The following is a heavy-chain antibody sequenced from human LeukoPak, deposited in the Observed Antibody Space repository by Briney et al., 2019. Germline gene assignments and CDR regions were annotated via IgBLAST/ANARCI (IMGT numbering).Heavy chain of an antibody. V-gene: IGHV1-2*02. CDR3: ARDYYHFWSGYSTGPYYYYYMDV. D-gene: IGHD3-3*01. J-gene: IGHJ6*03. CDR2: INPNSGGT. Sequence: GASVKVSCKASGYTFTGYYMHWVRQAPGQGLEWMGWINPNSGGTNYAQKFQGRVTMTRDTSISTAYMELSRLRSDDTAVYYCARDYYHFWSGYSTGPYYYYYMDVWGKGTTVTVSS. CDR1: GYTFTGYY.